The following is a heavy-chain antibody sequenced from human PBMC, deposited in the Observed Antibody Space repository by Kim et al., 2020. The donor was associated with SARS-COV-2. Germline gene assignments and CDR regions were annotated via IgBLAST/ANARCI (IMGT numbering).Heavy chain of an antibody. CDR3: AKRGEIDYGGRGIYYFDY. J-gene: IGHJ4*02. CDR2: ITSGGTT. Sequence: GGSLRLSCAASGFTFSNYAMTWVRQAPGKGLEWVSCITSGGTTYYADSVKGRFTVSRDNSKNTLYLQMNSLRAEDTAIYYCAKRGEIDYGGRGIYYFDYWGQGTLVTVSS. D-gene: IGHD4-17*01. V-gene: IGHV3-23*01. CDR1: GFTFSNYA.